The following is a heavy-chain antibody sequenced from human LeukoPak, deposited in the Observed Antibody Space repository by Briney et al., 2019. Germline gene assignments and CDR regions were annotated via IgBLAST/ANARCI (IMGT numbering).Heavy chain of an antibody. D-gene: IGHD3-10*01. Sequence: SETLSLTCTVSGGSISSYYWSWIRQPPGKGLEWIGYIYYSGSTNYNSSLKSRVTISVDTSKNQFSLKLSSVIAADTAVYYCARLGYYGSGRGGNWFDPWGQGTLVTVSS. V-gene: IGHV4-59*08. J-gene: IGHJ5*02. CDR3: ARLGYYGSGRGGNWFDP. CDR1: GGSISSYY. CDR2: IYYSGST.